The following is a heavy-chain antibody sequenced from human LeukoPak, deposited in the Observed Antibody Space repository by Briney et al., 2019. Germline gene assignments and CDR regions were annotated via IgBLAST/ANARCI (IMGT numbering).Heavy chain of an antibody. CDR1: GGSISSDDYC. CDR3: ARDNWNYGSSMDV. CDR2: IYYSGST. Sequence: SETLSLTCSVSGGSISSDDYCWNWIRQHPGKGLEWIGYIYYSGSTYYNPSLKSRVALSVDTSKNQFSLKLSSVTAADTAVYYCARDNWNYGSSMDVWGQGTTVTVSS. V-gene: IGHV4-31*03. J-gene: IGHJ6*02. D-gene: IGHD1-7*01.